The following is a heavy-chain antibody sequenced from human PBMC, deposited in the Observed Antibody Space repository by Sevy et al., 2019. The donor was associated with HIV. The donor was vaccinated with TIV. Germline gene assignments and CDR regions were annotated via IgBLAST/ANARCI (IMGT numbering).Heavy chain of an antibody. Sequence: GESLKISCAASGFIFSTYGIHWVRQAPGKGLEWAAVISYDGSEKYYADSVRRRFTISRDNSKNTLYLQMNSLRVEDTAIYYCAKMQGGSYNYYGMDVWGQGTTVTVSS. D-gene: IGHD1-26*01. CDR3: AKMQGGSYNYYGMDV. CDR1: GFIFSTYG. V-gene: IGHV3-30*18. CDR2: ISYDGSEK. J-gene: IGHJ6*02.